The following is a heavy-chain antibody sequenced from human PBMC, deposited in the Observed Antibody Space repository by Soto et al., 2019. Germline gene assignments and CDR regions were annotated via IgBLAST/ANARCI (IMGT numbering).Heavy chain of an antibody. V-gene: IGHV3-48*02. Sequence: EVQLVESGGGLLQPGGTLRLSCATSGFTFNYYTLNWARQAPGKGLERFANIRVSSYSLYHAASVKGRFTIARDNAKKSLYLQMNSLRDEDTAVYYCAGDVRGTDFDYWGQGTLVTVSS. CDR1: GFTFNYYT. CDR3: AGDVRGTDFDY. J-gene: IGHJ4*02. D-gene: IGHD1-26*01. CDR2: IRVSSYSL.